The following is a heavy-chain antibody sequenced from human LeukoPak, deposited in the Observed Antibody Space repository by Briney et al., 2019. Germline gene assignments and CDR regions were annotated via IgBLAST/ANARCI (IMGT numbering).Heavy chain of an antibody. Sequence: SETLSLTCAVYGGSFSGYYWSWIRQSPGKGLEWIGEINHSGGTNYNPSLKSRVTISVDTSKNQFSLKLSSVTAADTAVYYCARGIYYGSGSYPPPSDYWGQGTLVTVSS. J-gene: IGHJ4*02. V-gene: IGHV4-34*01. CDR2: INHSGGT. CDR1: GGSFSGYY. D-gene: IGHD3-10*01. CDR3: ARGIYYGSGSYPPPSDY.